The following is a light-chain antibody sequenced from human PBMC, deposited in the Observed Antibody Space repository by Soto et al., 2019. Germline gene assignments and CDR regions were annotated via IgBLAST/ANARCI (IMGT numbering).Light chain of an antibody. CDR1: QSISSW. CDR2: AAS. Sequence: DIQMTQSPSALSASVGDGCTISCRASQSISSWLAWYQQKPGKAPKLLIYAASTLQSGVPSRFSGNGSGTDFTLIISSLQPEDSATYYCQQAYSFPITFGQGTRLEIK. CDR3: QQAYSFPIT. J-gene: IGKJ5*01. V-gene: IGKV1-12*01.